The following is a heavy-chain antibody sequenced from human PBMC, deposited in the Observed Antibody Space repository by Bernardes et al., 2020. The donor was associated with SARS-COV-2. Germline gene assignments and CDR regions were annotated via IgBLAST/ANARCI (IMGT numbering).Heavy chain of an antibody. CDR1: GASVTSGSFY. Sequence: SETLSLTCAVSGASVTSGSFYWTWIRQSAGKGLEWIGRIYTSENTNYNPSLESRVTISLDTSKNQCSLKMNSVTAADTAVYYCVRGAKAHISMIEGGAFDIWGQGTLVTVSS. V-gene: IGHV4-61*02. J-gene: IGHJ3*02. CDR3: VRGAKAHISMIEGGAFDI. CDR2: IYTSENT. D-gene: IGHD3-22*01.